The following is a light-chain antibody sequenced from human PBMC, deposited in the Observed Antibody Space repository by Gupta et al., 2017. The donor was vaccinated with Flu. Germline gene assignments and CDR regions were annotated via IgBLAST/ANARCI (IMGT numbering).Light chain of an antibody. CDR2: KDN. CDR1: KVGERY. V-gene: IGLV3-1*01. J-gene: IGLJ2*01. CDR3: QACDSATGSVV. Sequence: EKVGERYVCWYQQKSGQSPILVISKDNKRPSGIPERFSASNSGTTANLTISGTQDIDAADYFCQACDSATGSVVFGGGTKLTVL.